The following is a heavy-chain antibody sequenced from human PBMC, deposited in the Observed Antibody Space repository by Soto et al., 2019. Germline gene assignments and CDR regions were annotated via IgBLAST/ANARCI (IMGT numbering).Heavy chain of an antibody. CDR2: ITSGGGGT. J-gene: IGHJ4*02. V-gene: IGHV3-23*01. Sequence: EVQLLESGGALVQPGGSLRLSCVVSGLTFSSYTMSWVRQAPGKGLEWVSPITSGGGGTYYADSVKGRFTISRDNSKNTLYLQMNSLRAEDTAVDYCAKGYGDYWGQGTLVTVSS. CDR1: GLTFSSYT. CDR3: AKGYGDY. D-gene: IGHD2-15*01.